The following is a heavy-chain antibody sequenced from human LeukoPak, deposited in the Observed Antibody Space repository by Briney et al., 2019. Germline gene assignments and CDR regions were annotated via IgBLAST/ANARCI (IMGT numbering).Heavy chain of an antibody. CDR3: ARSNYYDSSGYFGRNAFDI. V-gene: IGHV3-20*04. D-gene: IGHD3-22*01. CDR1: GFTFDDYG. Sequence: PGGSLRLSCAASGFTFDDYGMSWVRQAPGKGLEWVSGINWNGGSTGYADSVKGRFTISRDNAKNSLYLQMNSLRAEDTALYYRARSNYYDSSGYFGRNAFDIWGQGTMVTVSS. CDR2: INWNGGST. J-gene: IGHJ3*02.